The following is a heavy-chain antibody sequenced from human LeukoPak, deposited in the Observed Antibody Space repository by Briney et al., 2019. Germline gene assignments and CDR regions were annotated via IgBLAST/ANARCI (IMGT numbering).Heavy chain of an antibody. CDR1: GFTFSSYG. V-gene: IGHV3-30*18. J-gene: IGHJ3*02. CDR3: AKDGATYAFDI. D-gene: IGHD3-16*01. CDR2: ISYDGSNK. Sequence: PGGSLRLSCAASGFTFSSYGMHWVRQAPGKGLEWVAVISYDGSNKYYADSVKGRFTISRDNSKNTLYLQMNSLRAEDTAVYYCAKDGATYAFDIWGQGTMVTASS.